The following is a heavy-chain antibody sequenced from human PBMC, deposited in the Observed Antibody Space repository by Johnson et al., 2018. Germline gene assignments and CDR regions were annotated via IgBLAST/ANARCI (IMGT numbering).Heavy chain of an antibody. V-gene: IGHV3-33*01. D-gene: IGHD3-22*01. CDR1: GFSFSNYG. CDR2: IWYDGSNK. Sequence: QVQLVESGGGVVQPGRSLRLSCAASGFSFSNYGMHWVRQAPGKGLEWVAVIWYDGSNKYYGHSVRGRFTISRDNSKNTRYLQMSSLSAEDTAVDFCARSETYYDSGGYYDTYYGMDVWGQGTTVTVSS. CDR3: ARSETYYDSGGYYDTYYGMDV. J-gene: IGHJ6*02.